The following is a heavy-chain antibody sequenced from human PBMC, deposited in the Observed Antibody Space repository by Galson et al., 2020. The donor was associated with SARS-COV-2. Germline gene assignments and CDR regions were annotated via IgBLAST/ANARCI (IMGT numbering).Heavy chain of an antibody. J-gene: IGHJ3*01. D-gene: IGHD3-10*01. V-gene: IGHV1-24*01. CDR3: VILGFGDAFEL. CDR1: GYTLTALF. Sequence: ASVKVSCRVSGYTLTALFMHWLRQAPGKGRAWMGGFDPEDGETIYARKFYGRVTMTNNTPTDTAYMELSRLRSEDTAVHFCVILGFGDAFELWSHGAMVPVSS. CDR2: FDPEDGET.